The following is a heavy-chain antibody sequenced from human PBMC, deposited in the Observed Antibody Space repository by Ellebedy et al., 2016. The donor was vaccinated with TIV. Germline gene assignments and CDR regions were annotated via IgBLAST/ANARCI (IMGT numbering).Heavy chain of an antibody. CDR1: GFTFSTYG. D-gene: IGHD6-19*01. CDR2: IWFDGSNK. V-gene: IGHV3-33*08. J-gene: IGHJ4*02. CDR3: ATTNGYGTGWYGRNEY. Sequence: GASLKISCAASGFTFSTYGMHWVRQAPGKGLEWVAVIWFDGSNKYYADSVKGRFTISRDNSKNTLSLHLDSLRAEDTAVYYCATTNGYGTGWYGRNEYWGQGALITVSS.